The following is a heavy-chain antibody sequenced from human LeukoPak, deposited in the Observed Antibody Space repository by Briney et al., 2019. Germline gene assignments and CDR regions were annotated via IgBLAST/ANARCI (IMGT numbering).Heavy chain of an antibody. J-gene: IGHJ3*02. V-gene: IGHV1-46*01. CDR3: ARPRVWNQGAFDI. CDR1: GYTFTSYY. CDR2: INPSGGST. D-gene: IGHD1-1*01. Sequence: ASVKVSCKASGYTFTSYYMHWVRQAPGQGLEWKGIINPSGGSTSYAQKFQGRVTMTRDTSTSTVYMELSSLRSEDTAVYYCARPRVWNQGAFDIWGQGTMVTVSS.